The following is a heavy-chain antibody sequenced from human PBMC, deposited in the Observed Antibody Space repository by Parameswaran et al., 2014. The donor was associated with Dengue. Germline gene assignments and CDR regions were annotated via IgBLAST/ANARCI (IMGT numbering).Heavy chain of an antibody. CDR2: IYYSGST. Sequence: VRQAPGKGLEWIGYIYYSGSTNYNPSLKSRVTMSVDTSKNQFSLKLSSVTAADTAVYYCARGAVGVVDAFDIWGQGTMVTVSS. V-gene: IGHV4-59*01. CDR3: ARGAVGVVDAFDI. D-gene: IGHD3-3*01. J-gene: IGHJ3*02.